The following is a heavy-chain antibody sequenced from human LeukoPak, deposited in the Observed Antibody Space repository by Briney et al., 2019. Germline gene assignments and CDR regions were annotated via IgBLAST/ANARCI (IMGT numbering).Heavy chain of an antibody. CDR3: ASSPTPSKAAAIDF. CDR1: GFTFSDYY. D-gene: IGHD6-25*01. J-gene: IGHJ4*02. Sequence: GGSLRLSCAASGFTFSDYYMSWIRQTPGKGLEWVSVINGSSSYTDYADSVKGRFTISRDNAKNSLYLQMNSLRAEDTAVYYCASSPTPSKAAAIDFWGQGTLVTGSS. CDR2: INGSSSYT. V-gene: IGHV3-11*03.